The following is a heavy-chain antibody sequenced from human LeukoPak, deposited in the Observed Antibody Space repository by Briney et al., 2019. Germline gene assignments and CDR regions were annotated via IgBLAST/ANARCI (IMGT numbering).Heavy chain of an antibody. Sequence: GGSLRLSRAASGFTFSNAWMSWVRQAPGKGLEWVGRIKSKTDGGTTDYAAPVKGRFTISRDDSKNTLYLQMNSLKTEDTAVYYCTTSEGALWYYFDYWGQGTLVTVSS. V-gene: IGHV3-15*01. J-gene: IGHJ4*02. CDR1: GFTFSNAW. CDR2: IKSKTDGGTT. CDR3: TTSEGALWYYFDY. D-gene: IGHD3-10*01.